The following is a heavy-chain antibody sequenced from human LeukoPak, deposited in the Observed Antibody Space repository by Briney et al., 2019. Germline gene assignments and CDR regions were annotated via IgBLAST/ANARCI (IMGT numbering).Heavy chain of an antibody. J-gene: IGHJ4*02. V-gene: IGHV3-21*01. Sequence: PGGSLRLSCAASGFTFSSYSMNWVRQAPGKGLEWVSSISSSSSSYIYYADSVKGRFTISRDNAKNSLYLQMNSLRAEDTAVYYCARDGVVPAAFDYWGQGTLVTVSS. D-gene: IGHD2-2*01. CDR1: GFTFSSYS. CDR3: ARDGVVPAAFDY. CDR2: ISSSSSSYI.